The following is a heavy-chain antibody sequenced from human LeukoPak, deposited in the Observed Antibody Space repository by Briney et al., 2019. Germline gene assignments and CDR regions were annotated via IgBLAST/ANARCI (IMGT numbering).Heavy chain of an antibody. Sequence: GRSLRLSCAASGFTFDDYAMHWVRQAPGKGLGWVSGISWNSGSIGYADSVKGRFTISRDNAKNSLYLQMNSLRAEDTALYYCARATTVLTPSAFDIWGQGTMVTVSS. D-gene: IGHD4-23*01. V-gene: IGHV3-9*01. CDR2: ISWNSGSI. CDR3: ARATTVLTPSAFDI. CDR1: GFTFDDYA. J-gene: IGHJ3*02.